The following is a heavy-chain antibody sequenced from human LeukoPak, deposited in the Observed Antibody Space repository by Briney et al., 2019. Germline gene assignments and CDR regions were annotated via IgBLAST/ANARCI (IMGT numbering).Heavy chain of an antibody. J-gene: IGHJ4*02. V-gene: IGHV4-30-4*08. CDR2: IYYSGTT. CDR3: ARDDQFRWFDY. D-gene: IGHD2-21*01. Sequence: KPSQTLSLTCTVPGASISSGDYYWSWIRQPPGKGLEWIGYIYYSGTTYYNPSLKSRITISVDTSKNQFSLKLSSVTAADTAVYYCARDDQFRWFDYWGQGTLVTVSS. CDR1: GASISSGDYY.